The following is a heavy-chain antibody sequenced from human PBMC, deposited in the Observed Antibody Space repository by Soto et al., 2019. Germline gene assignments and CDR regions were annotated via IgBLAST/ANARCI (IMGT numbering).Heavy chain of an antibody. CDR2: IDPRDSYT. V-gene: IGHV5-10-1*01. CDR1: GHSFTSYW. J-gene: IGHJ5*02. CDR3: ARHAYDVLTGYYFWFDP. D-gene: IGHD3-9*01. Sequence: GESLKISCKTSGHSFTSYWISWARQMPGKGLEWMGRIDPRDSYTNYSPSFQGHVTMSVDKSISTAYLQWSSLKASDTAMYYCARHAYDVLTGYYFWFDPWGQGTLVTVSS.